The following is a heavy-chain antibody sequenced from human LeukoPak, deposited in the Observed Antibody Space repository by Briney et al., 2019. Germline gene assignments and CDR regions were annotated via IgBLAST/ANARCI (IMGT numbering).Heavy chain of an antibody. CDR1: GYTFTRYG. D-gene: IGHD1-14*01. Sequence: ASVKVSCKASGYTFTRYGISWVRQAPGQGLQWLGWISASNGNTNYAQKFRDRVTMSTDTSTGTAYLDVRSLTSDDTAVYYCAKAGARATCPDYWGQGTLVTVSS. J-gene: IGHJ4*02. CDR3: AKAGARATCPDY. V-gene: IGHV1-18*01. CDR2: ISASNGNT.